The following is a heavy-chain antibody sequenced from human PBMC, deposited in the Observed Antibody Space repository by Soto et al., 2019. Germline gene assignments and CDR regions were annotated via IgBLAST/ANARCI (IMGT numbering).Heavy chain of an antibody. D-gene: IGHD2-15*01. CDR1: GYTFTKYY. Sequence: ASVKVSCKSSGYTFTKYYIHWVSQTPGQGLEWMGVIEPSNGGTTYAETFQGRVTMTRYTSTSTVHMALTTLTSEDSAVYYCTSHCSSRCSDRLEPWGQGTPVTVSS. V-gene: IGHV1-46*03. CDR3: TSHCSSRCSDRLEP. J-gene: IGHJ5*02. CDR2: IEPSNGGT.